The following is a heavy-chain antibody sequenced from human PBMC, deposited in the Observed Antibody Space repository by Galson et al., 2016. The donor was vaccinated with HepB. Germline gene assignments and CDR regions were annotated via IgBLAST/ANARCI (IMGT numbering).Heavy chain of an antibody. J-gene: IGHJ4*02. CDR2: IWHDGSKK. CDR3: ARGDPWYSSGWGPDY. D-gene: IGHD6-19*01. CDR1: RFTFSSYG. Sequence: SLRLSCAASRFTFSSYGMHWVRQAPGKGLDWVAVIWHDGSKKYFADSTKGRFTVSRDNSKNTLYLQMNSLSVEDTAVYYCARGDPWYSSGWGPDYWGQGTLVAVSS. V-gene: IGHV3-33*08.